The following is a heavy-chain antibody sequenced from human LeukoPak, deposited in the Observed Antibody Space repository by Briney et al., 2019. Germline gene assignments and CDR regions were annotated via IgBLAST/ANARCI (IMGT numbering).Heavy chain of an antibody. D-gene: IGHD3-22*01. V-gene: IGHV1-2*02. CDR2: INPNSGGT. J-gene: IGHJ4*02. CDR1: GYTFTGYY. Sequence: ASVKVSCKASGYTFTGYYMHWVRQAPGQGLEWMGWINPNSGGTNYAQKFQGRVTMTRDTSISTAYMELSRLRSGDTAVYYCAIGYDSSGYEPPFDYWGQGTLVTVSS. CDR3: AIGYDSSGYEPPFDY.